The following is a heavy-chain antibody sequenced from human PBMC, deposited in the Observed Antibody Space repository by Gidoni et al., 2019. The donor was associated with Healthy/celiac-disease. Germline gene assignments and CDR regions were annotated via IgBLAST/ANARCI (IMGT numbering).Heavy chain of an antibody. D-gene: IGHD4-17*01. V-gene: IGHV2-5*02. CDR2: IYWDDDK. CDR3: AHRRLLGYGGNEAFDI. Sequence: QITLKASGPTLVKPTQTLTLTCTFSGFPLSTSGVGVGWIRQPPGKALEWLALIYWDDDKRYSPSLKSRLTITKDTSKNQVVLTMTNMDPVDTATYYGAHRRLLGYGGNEAFDIWGQGTMVTVSS. J-gene: IGHJ3*02. CDR1: GFPLSTSGVG.